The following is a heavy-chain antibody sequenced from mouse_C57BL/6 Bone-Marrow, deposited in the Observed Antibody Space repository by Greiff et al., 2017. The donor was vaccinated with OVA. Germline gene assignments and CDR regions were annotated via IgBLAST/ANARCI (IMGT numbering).Heavy chain of an antibody. CDR1: GFNFNDDS. Sequence: VQLQQSGAELVRPGVSVKLSCTASGFNFNDDSMHWVKQSPEQGLEWIGWIGPEYGDAEYASKFQGKATITADTSSNTAYLQLSSLTSEDTAVYYSTTWGITTDVTDNWGQGTTLTVSS. CDR2: IGPEYGDA. D-gene: IGHD1-2*01. CDR3: TTWGITTDVTDN. V-gene: IGHV14-4*01. J-gene: IGHJ2*01.